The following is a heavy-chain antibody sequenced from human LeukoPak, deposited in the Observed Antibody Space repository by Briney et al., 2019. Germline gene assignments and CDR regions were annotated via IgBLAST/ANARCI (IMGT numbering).Heavy chain of an antibody. CDR3: ARIGYSSSCTDY. CDR1: GITFSNAW. V-gene: IGHV3-74*01. J-gene: IGHJ4*02. Sequence: PGGSLRLSCAASGITFSNAWMHWVRQAPGKGLVWVSRINSDGSSTSYADSVKGRFTISRDNAKNSLYLQMNSLRAEDTAVYYCARIGYSSSCTDYWGQGTLVTVSS. D-gene: IGHD6-13*01. CDR2: INSDGSST.